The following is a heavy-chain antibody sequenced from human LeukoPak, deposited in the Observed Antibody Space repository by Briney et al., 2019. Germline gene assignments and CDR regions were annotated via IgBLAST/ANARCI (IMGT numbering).Heavy chain of an antibody. CDR1: GFTFSSYG. CDR3: AKDPSTFRNWFHAFDI. J-gene: IGHJ3*02. Sequence: GGSLRLSCAASGFTFSSYGMHWVRQAPGKGLEWVAVISYDGSNKYYADSVKGRFTISRDNSKNTLYLQMNSLRAEDTAVYYCAKDPSTFRNWFHAFDIWGQGTMVTVSS. V-gene: IGHV3-30*18. CDR2: ISYDGSNK. D-gene: IGHD1-1*01.